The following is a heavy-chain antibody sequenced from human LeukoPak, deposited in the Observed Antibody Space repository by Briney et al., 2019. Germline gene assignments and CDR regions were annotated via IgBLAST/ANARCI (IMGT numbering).Heavy chain of an antibody. CDR1: GYTFTSYA. CDR3: ARGSAWIGLSGHVDP. Sequence: ASVKVSCKASGYTFTSYAMHWVRQAPGQRLEWMGWINAGNGDTKYSQKFQGRVTITRDTSASTAFIELSSLRSEDTAVYYCARGSAWIGLSGHVDPWGQGTLVTVSS. V-gene: IGHV1-3*01. J-gene: IGHJ5*02. D-gene: IGHD2-2*03. CDR2: INAGNGDT.